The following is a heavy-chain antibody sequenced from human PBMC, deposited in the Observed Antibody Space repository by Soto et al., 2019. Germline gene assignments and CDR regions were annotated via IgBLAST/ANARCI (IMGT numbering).Heavy chain of an antibody. D-gene: IGHD3-22*01. Sequence: GGSLRLSCVASGFTFSNYAMHWVRQAPGKGLEWVAIVSYDGDNEYYADSVRGRFFISRDNAKNTLYLQMNSLRAEDTAVYYCARPRYDSTGTPFDHWGLGTLVTVSS. CDR1: GFTFSNYA. V-gene: IGHV3-30*03. CDR2: VSYDGDNE. J-gene: IGHJ4*02. CDR3: ARPRYDSTGTPFDH.